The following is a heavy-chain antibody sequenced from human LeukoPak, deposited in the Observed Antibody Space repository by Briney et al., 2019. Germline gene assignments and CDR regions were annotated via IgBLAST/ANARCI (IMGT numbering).Heavy chain of an antibody. CDR2: MKQDGSEK. Sequence: GGSLRFSCAVSGFSVSGYWMTWVRQAPGKGLEWVANMKQDGSEKNYVDSVKGRFTISRDNAENSLFLQINSLRVEDTAVYYCAREWQGGIAAAGTRIEGDYWGQGTLVAVSS. CDR3: AREWQGGIAAAGTRIEGDY. D-gene: IGHD6-13*01. J-gene: IGHJ4*02. CDR1: GFSVSGYW. V-gene: IGHV3-7*01.